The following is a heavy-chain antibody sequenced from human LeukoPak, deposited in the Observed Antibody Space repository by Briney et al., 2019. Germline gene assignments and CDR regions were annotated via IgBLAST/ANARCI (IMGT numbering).Heavy chain of an antibody. CDR1: GFTFSSYA. Sequence: GGSLRLSCAASGFTFSSYAMSWVRQAPGKGLEWVSAISGSGGSTYYADSVEGRFTISRDNSKNTLYLQMNSLRAEDTAVYYCAKRGYCSGGSCYSGLWAFDIWGQGTMVTVSS. CDR2: ISGSGGST. D-gene: IGHD2-15*01. V-gene: IGHV3-23*01. CDR3: AKRGYCSGGSCYSGLWAFDI. J-gene: IGHJ3*02.